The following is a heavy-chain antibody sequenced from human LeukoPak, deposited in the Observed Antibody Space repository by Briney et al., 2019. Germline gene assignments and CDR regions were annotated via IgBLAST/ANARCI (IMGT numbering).Heavy chain of an antibody. J-gene: IGHJ4*02. Sequence: ASVKVSFKASGYTFTYYYMHWGRQAPGQGLEWMGWINPNSGATNYAQRFQGRVTVTRDTSIRTAYMELSSLRSDETAVYYCARANHNLYWGQGTLVTVSS. CDR2: INPNSGAT. D-gene: IGHD1-14*01. CDR1: GYTFTYYY. CDR3: ARANHNLY. V-gene: IGHV1-2*02.